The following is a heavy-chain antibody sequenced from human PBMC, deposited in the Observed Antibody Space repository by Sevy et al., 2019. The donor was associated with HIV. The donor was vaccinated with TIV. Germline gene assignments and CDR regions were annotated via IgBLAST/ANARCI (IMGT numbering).Heavy chain of an antibody. CDR1: GGSFSGYY. D-gene: IGHD1-1*01. CDR2: INHSGST. Sequence: SETLSLTCAVYGGSFSGYYWSWIRQPPGKGLEWIGQINHSGSTNYNPSLKSRLTISVDTVKNHFSLKLSSVTAADTAVYYCARGEGALEAQFDPWGQGTLVTVSS. V-gene: IGHV4-34*01. CDR3: ARGEGALEAQFDP. J-gene: IGHJ5*02.